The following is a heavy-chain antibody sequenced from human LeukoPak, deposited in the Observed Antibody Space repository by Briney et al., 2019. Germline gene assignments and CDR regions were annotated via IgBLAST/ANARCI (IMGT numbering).Heavy chain of an antibody. CDR2: INPSGGST. D-gene: IGHD3-3*01. J-gene: IGHJ4*02. CDR3: ARGPRITIFGVVIFYFDY. CDR1: GYTFTSYY. Sequence: ASVKVSCKASGYTFTSYYMHWVRQAPGQGLEWMGIINPSGGSTSYAQKFQGRVTMTRDTSTSTVYMELSSLRSEDTAVYYCARGPRITIFGVVIFYFDYWGQGTLVTVSS. V-gene: IGHV1-46*01.